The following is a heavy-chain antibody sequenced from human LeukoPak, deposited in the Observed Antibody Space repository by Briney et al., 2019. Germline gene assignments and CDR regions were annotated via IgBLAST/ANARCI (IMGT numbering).Heavy chain of an antibody. Sequence: SETLSLTCTVSRGSISTYYWNWIRQPPGKGLEWIGYIYYSGSTNYNPSLKSRVTISVDTSKNQFSLKLSSVTAADTAVYYCAREYCSGGSCYKYYFDYWGQGTLVTVSS. V-gene: IGHV4-59*01. CDR2: IYYSGST. D-gene: IGHD2-15*01. J-gene: IGHJ4*02. CDR1: RGSISTYY. CDR3: AREYCSGGSCYKYYFDY.